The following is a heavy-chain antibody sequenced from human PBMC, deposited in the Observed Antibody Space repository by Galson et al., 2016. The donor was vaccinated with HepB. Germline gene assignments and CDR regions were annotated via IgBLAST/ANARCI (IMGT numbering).Heavy chain of an antibody. CDR2: ISWDGRSP. Sequence: SLRLSCGASGFTFDDYTMHWVRQAPGKGLEWVSLISWDGRSPDYADSVKGRFTISRDNSKNSLFLQMNSLRTEDTALYYCGKDWGSLWESSGKGMDVWGQGTTVTVSS. CDR3: GKDWGSLWESSGKGMDV. CDR1: GFTFDDYT. D-gene: IGHD3-10*01. J-gene: IGHJ6*02. V-gene: IGHV3-43*01.